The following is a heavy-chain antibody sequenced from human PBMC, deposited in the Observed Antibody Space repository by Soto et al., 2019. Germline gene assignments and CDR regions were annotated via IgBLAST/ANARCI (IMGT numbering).Heavy chain of an antibody. CDR1: GVSLTSGNW. CDR2: IFHDGTA. CDR3: ARLVYDTRLNYMYFDF. Sequence: SETLSLTCAVSGVSLTSGNWWTWVRQSPQRGLEYIGEIFHDGTANYYPSFERRVVMSVDTSRNQFSLKLTSVTAADTAVYFCARLVYDTRLNYMYFDFWGPGTPVTVSS. D-gene: IGHD3-10*01. V-gene: IGHV4-4*02. J-gene: IGHJ4*02.